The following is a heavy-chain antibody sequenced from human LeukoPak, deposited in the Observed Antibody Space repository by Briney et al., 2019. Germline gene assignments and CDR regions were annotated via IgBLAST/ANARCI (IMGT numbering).Heavy chain of an antibody. CDR3: ARGQITMVRGVTVVDAFDI. V-gene: IGHV4-4*07. CDR2: IYTGGST. Sequence: SETLSLTCTVSGGSISSYYWSWIRQPAGKGLEWIGRIYTGGSTNYNPSLKSRVTMSVDTSKNQFSLKLSSVTAADTAVYYCARGQITMVRGVTVVDAFDIWGQGTMVTVSS. J-gene: IGHJ3*02. D-gene: IGHD3-10*01. CDR1: GGSISSYY.